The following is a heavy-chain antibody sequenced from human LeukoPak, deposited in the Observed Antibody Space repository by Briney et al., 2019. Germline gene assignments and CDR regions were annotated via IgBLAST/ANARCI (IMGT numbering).Heavy chain of an antibody. Sequence: PGGSLRLSCAASGFTFSSYWMNCVRQAPGKGLEWVSSISSSGGYLYYADSVKGRFTISRDNANNSLFLQMNSLRAEDTAVYYCARDKGGGKSSFDYWGQGTLVTVSS. CDR2: ISSSGGYL. V-gene: IGHV3-21*01. CDR3: ARDKGGGKSSFDY. D-gene: IGHD3-16*01. J-gene: IGHJ4*02. CDR1: GFTFSSYW.